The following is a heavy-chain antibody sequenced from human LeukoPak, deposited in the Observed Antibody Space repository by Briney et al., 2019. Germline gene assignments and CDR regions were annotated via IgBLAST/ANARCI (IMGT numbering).Heavy chain of an antibody. V-gene: IGHV1-69*06. J-gene: IGHJ6*03. D-gene: IGHD4-17*01. Sequence: ASVKVSCKASGGTFSSYAISWVRQAPGQGLEWMGGIIPIFGTANYAQKFQGRVTITADKSTSTAYMELSSLRSEDTAVYYCARALRVFGYDYYYMDVWGKGTTVTVSS. CDR2: IIPIFGTA. CDR3: ARALRVFGYDYYYMDV. CDR1: GGTFSSYA.